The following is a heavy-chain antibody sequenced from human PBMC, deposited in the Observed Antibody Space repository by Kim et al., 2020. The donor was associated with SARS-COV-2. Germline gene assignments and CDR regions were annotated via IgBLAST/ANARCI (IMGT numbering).Heavy chain of an antibody. CDR1: GFTVSTNY. Sequence: GGSLRLSCVASGFTVSTNYMSWVRQAPGKGLEWVAVFYSGGSTYYADSVMGRCTISRDNSKNTTYSQMNSMRAADTTVYYCARESRPPVGGNYYGIDCWG. CDR3: ARESRPPVGGNYYGIDC. J-gene: IGHJ6*01. D-gene: IGHD3-16*01. CDR2: FYSGGST. V-gene: IGHV3-53*01.